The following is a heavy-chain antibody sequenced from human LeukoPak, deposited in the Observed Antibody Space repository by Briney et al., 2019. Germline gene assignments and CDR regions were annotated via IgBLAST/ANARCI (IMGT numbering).Heavy chain of an antibody. J-gene: IGHJ4*02. Sequence: GGSLRLSCAASGFTFTSYAMTWVRQAPGKGLEWVSGISRSGDYTYYADSVRGRFAISRDNSKNTLYLQLSSLRAEDTAVYYCAKLPTSGGDYVYMDYWGQGTLVTVSS. CDR3: AKLPTSGGDYVYMDY. D-gene: IGHD3-16*01. CDR1: GFTFTSYA. CDR2: ISRSGDYT. V-gene: IGHV3-23*01.